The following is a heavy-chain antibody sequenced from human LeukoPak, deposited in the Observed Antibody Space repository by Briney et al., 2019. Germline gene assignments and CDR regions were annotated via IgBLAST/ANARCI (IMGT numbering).Heavy chain of an antibody. V-gene: IGHV4-59*01. CDR1: GGSISTYY. CDR3: ARSYGSGNYFDY. J-gene: IGHJ4*02. CDR2: IYYSGSA. D-gene: IGHD3-10*01. Sequence: SEALSLTCTVSGGSISTYYWSWIRQPPGKGLEWIGYIYYSGSANYNPSLKSRVTISVDTSKNQFSLKLSSVTAADTAVYYCARSYGSGNYFDYWGQGTLVTVSS.